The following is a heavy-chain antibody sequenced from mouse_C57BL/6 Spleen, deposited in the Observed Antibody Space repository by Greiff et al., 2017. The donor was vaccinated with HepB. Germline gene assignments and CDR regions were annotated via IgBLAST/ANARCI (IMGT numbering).Heavy chain of an antibody. CDR1: GFTFSDFY. CDR3: ARDNYGSSYEFAY. V-gene: IGHV7-1*01. CDR2: SRNKANDYTT. Sequence: EVQGVESGGGLVQSGRSLRLSCATSGFTFSDFYMEWVRQAPGKGLEWIAASRNKANDYTTEYSASVKGRFIVSRDTSQSILYLQMNALRAEDTAIYYCARDNYGSSYEFAYWGQGTLVTVSA. D-gene: IGHD1-1*01. J-gene: IGHJ3*01.